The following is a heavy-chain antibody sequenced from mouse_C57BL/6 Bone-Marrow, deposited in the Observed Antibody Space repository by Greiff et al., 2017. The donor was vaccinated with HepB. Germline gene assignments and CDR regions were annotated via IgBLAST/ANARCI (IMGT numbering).Heavy chain of an antibody. CDR3: VTYEDAWFAY. J-gene: IGHJ3*01. V-gene: IGHV14-2*01. CDR2: IDPEDGET. CDR1: GFNIKAYY. Sequence: VQVVESGAELVKPGASVKLSCTASGFNIKAYYMHWVKQRTEQGLEWIGRIDPEDGETKYAPKFQAKATITADTSSNTAYLQLSSLTSEDTAVYYFVTYEDAWFAYWGQGTLVTVSA. D-gene: IGHD2-3*01.